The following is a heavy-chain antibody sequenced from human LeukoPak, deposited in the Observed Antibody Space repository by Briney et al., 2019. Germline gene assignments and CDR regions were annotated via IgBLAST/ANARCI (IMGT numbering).Heavy chain of an antibody. CDR3: ARDCGGDCYSSVGFDY. Sequence: HTGGSLRLSCAASGFTFSSYGMHWVRQAPGKGLEWVALIWYDGSNKYYTDSVKGRLTISRDNAKNSLYLQMNSLRAEDTAVYYCARDCGGDCYSSVGFDYWGQGTLVTVSS. J-gene: IGHJ4*02. CDR2: IWYDGSNK. V-gene: IGHV3-33*08. CDR1: GFTFSSYG. D-gene: IGHD2-21*02.